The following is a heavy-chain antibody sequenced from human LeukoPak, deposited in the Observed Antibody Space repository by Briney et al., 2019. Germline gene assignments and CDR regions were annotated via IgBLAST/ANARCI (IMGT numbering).Heavy chain of an antibody. CDR3: AKGGIAAPLDY. D-gene: IGHD6-6*01. V-gene: IGHV3-30*02. Sequence: PGGSLRLSCAASGFTFSSYGMHWVRQAPGKGLEWVAFIRYDGSNKYYADSVKGRFTISRDNSKNTLYLQINSLRAEDTAVYYCAKGGIAAPLDYWGQGTLVTVSS. J-gene: IGHJ4*02. CDR1: GFTFSSYG. CDR2: IRYDGSNK.